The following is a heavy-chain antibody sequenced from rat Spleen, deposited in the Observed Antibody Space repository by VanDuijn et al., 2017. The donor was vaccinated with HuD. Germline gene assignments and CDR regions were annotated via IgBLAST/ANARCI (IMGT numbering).Heavy chain of an antibody. CDR1: GFSLINYN. D-gene: IGHD1-12*02. CDR2: MWTGGST. J-gene: IGHJ2*01. V-gene: IGHV2-45*01. CDR3: ATPRRDYYYDGSYYSYFDH. Sequence: QVQLMESGPGLVQPSETLSLTCTVSGFSLINYNVHWIRQPPGKGLEWMGVMWTGGSTDYNSALKSRLSISRDTAKSQVFLKMNSLQTEDTAMYFCATPRRDYYYDGSYYSYFDHWGQGVMVTVSS.